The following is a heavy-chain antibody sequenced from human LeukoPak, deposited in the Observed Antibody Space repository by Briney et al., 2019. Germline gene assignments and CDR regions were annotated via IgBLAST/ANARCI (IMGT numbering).Heavy chain of an antibody. D-gene: IGHD3-22*01. CDR3: ACRPSAISYYGVFDF. CDR2: IKQDGSDK. CDR1: GFTFSSYW. V-gene: IGHV3-7*01. J-gene: IGHJ4*02. Sequence: PGGSLRLSCAASGFTFSSYWMSWVRQAPGKGLEWVANIKQDGSDKYYVDSVKGRFTISRDNARNSLYLQMNSLRAEDTAVYYCACRPSAISYYGVFDFWGQGTLVTVSS.